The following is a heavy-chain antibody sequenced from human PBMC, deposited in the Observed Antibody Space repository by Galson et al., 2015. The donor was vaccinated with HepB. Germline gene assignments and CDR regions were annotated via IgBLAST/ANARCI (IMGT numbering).Heavy chain of an antibody. CDR1: GFTFSSYA. CDR2: VSYDGSSK. J-gene: IGHJ4*02. Sequence: SCAASGFTFSSYAMHWVRQAPGKGLEWVAVVSYDGSSKYYADSVKGRFTISRDNSKKTLYLQMNSLRAEDTAVYFCARREIDYWGQGTLVTVSS. V-gene: IGHV3-30*04. CDR3: ARREIDY. D-gene: IGHD1-26*01.